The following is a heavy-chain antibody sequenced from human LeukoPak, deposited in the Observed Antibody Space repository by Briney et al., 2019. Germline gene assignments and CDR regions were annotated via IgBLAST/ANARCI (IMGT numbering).Heavy chain of an antibody. D-gene: IGHD6-13*01. CDR3: ARGIAAAGSVDY. V-gene: IGHV4-34*01. CDR2: INHSGST. J-gene: IGHJ4*02. CDR1: GGSFSGYY. Sequence: NSSETLSLTCAVYGGSFSGYYWSWIHQPPGKGLEWIGEINHSGSTNYNPSLKSRVTISVDTSKNQFSLKLSSVTAADTAVYYCARGIAAAGSVDYWGQRTLVTVSS.